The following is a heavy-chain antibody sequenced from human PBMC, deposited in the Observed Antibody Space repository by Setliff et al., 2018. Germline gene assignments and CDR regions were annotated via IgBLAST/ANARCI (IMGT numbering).Heavy chain of an antibody. CDR2: ISAQDGNT. CDR1: GYSFLSYG. D-gene: IGHD4-17*01. Sequence: ASVKVSCKASGYSFLSYGITWVRQAPGQGLEWMGWISAQDGNTIYTQNFQGRVTMTTDTSTSTAYMELRSLRSDDTAVYYCARDFPTVVTPKEYFDLWGRGTLVTSPQ. J-gene: IGHJ2*01. CDR3: ARDFPTVVTPKEYFDL. V-gene: IGHV1-18*01.